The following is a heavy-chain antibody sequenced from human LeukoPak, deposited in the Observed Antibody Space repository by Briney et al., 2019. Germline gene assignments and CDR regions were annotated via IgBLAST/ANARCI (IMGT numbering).Heavy chain of an antibody. V-gene: IGHV4-31*03. Sequence: SETLSLTCTVSGGSINSGGYYWSWIRQHPGTGLEWIGYIDHSGSTYYNPSLKRRLTMSVDTSKNQFSLKLSSVTAADTAVYYCARAFTFGRIIVTRTFDYWGQGTLVTVSS. CDR2: IDHSGST. J-gene: IGHJ4*02. D-gene: IGHD3-16*02. CDR1: GGSINSGGYY. CDR3: ARAFTFGRIIVTRTFDY.